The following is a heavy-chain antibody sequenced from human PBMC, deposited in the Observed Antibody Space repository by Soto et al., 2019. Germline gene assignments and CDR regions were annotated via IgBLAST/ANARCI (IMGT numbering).Heavy chain of an antibody. D-gene: IGHD1-26*01. J-gene: IGHJ4*02. CDR3: ARYSGKYQGPIDY. CDR1: GFTFSHYG. V-gene: IGHV3-30*03. CDR2: ISYDGSNK. Sequence: QVQLVESGGGVVQPGRSLRLSCAASGFTFSHYGIHWVRQAPGKGLEWLAVISYDGSNKHYADSVKGRVTVSTDNSKNTLYLQMNSLRAEDTAVYFCARYSGKYQGPIDYWGQGTLVTVSS.